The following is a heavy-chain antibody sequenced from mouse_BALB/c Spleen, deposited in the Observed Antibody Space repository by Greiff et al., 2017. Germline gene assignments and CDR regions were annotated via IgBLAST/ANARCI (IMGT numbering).Heavy chain of an antibody. D-gene: IGHD2-1*01. J-gene: IGHJ3*01. V-gene: IGHV2-6-7*01. CDR1: GFSLTGYG. Sequence: VHPVESGPGLVAPSQSLSITCTVSGFSLTGYGVNWVRQPPGKGLEWLGMIWGDGSTDYNSALKSRLSISKDNSKSQVFLKMNSLQTDDTARYYCARRRGDGNCGEFAYWGQGTLVTVSA. CDR3: ARRRGDGNCGEFAY. CDR2: IWGDGST.